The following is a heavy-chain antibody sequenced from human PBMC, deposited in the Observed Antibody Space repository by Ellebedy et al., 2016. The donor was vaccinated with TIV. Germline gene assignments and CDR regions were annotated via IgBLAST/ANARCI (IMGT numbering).Heavy chain of an antibody. D-gene: IGHD1-26*01. CDR1: GLTFSSHA. CDR2: ISSTGYYI. CDR3: ARSGELDS. J-gene: IGHJ4*02. V-gene: IGHV3-21*06. Sequence: GESLKISCAASGLTFSSHAMNWVRQAPGKGLEWVSSISSTGYYIYYADSLKGRFTISRDDARNSLYLQMDSLRAEDTAVYDCARSGELDSWGQGTLVTVSS.